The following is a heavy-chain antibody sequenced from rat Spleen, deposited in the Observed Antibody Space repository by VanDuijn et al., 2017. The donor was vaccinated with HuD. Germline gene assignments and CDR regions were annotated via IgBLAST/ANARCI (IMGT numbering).Heavy chain of an antibody. V-gene: IGHV5-25*01. D-gene: IGHD1-12*01. CDR1: GFTFSSYD. CDR2: ISPSGRNT. Sequence: EVQLVESGGGLVQPGRSLKLSCAASGFTFSSYDMAWVRQAPTKGLEWVASISPSGRNTYYRDSVKGRFTVSRDNAKSTLYLQMDSLRSEDTATYYCASQRTMIDWGQGVMVTVSS. CDR3: ASQRTMID. J-gene: IGHJ2*01.